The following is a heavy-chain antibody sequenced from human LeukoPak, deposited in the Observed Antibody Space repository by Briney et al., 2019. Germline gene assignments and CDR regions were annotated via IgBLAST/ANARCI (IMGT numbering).Heavy chain of an antibody. J-gene: IGHJ4*02. CDR1: GFTFSSYG. V-gene: IGHV3-23*01. D-gene: IGHD3-10*01. CDR2: ISGSGGST. Sequence: GGSLRLSCAASGFTFSSYGMHWVRQAPGKGLEWVSAISGSGGSTYYADSVKGRFTISRDNSKNTLYLQMNSLRAEDTAVYYCAKTYYYGSGSYSVADYWGQGTLVTVSS. CDR3: AKTYYYGSGSYSVADY.